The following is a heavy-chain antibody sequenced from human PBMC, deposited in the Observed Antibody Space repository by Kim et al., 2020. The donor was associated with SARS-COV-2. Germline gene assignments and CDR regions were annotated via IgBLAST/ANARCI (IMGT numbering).Heavy chain of an antibody. D-gene: IGHD1-1*01. CDR2: CDYDDVP. Sequence: SETLSLTCTVSGGSISSGGYYGSCIRHHPGKGRELRWDCDYDDVPYYNPSLKSRVTISVDTSKNQFSLKLSSVTAADTAVYYCARDASLTNYFDYWGQGTLVTVSS. J-gene: IGHJ4*02. V-gene: IGHV4-31*03. CDR1: GGSISSGGYY. CDR3: ARDASLTNYFDY.